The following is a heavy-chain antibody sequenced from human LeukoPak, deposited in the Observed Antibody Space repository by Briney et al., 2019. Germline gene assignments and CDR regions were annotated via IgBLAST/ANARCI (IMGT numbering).Heavy chain of an antibody. J-gene: IGHJ6*03. CDR3: ARAAYDILTGCLGYMDV. D-gene: IGHD3-9*01. CDR2: IYTSGST. Sequence: PSETLSLTCTVSGGSISSGSYYWSWIRQPAGKGLEWIGRIYTSGSTNYNPSLKSRVTISVDTSKNQFSLKLSSVTAADTAVYYCARAAYDILTGCLGYMDVWGKGTTVTVSS. V-gene: IGHV4-61*02. CDR1: GGSISSGSYY.